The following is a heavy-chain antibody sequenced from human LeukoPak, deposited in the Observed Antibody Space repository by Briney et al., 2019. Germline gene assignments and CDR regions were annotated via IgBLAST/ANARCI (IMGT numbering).Heavy chain of an antibody. J-gene: IGHJ4*02. Sequence: ASVKVSCKASGYTLTGYYMHWVRQAPGQGREWMGWINPNSGGTNYAQKFQGRVTMTGDPSIRTAYVKLRRLRSDDTAVYYCSAVGPVWFGELFDWGQGTLVTVSS. CDR3: SAVGPVWFGELFD. CDR1: GYTLTGYY. D-gene: IGHD3-10*01. V-gene: IGHV1-2*02. CDR2: INPNSGGT.